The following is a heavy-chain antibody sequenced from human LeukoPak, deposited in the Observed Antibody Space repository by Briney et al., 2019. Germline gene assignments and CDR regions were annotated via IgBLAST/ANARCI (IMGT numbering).Heavy chain of an antibody. V-gene: IGHV4-39*01. D-gene: IGHD6-19*01. J-gene: IGHJ4*02. Sequence: SETLSLTCTVSGASISSYSYDWGWIRQPPGKGLDWIGTIIYSGRTFYNPSLKSRASISADTSKNQFSLKLISVTAADTAVYYCARHGDSSGSDYWGQGTLVTVSS. CDR1: GASISSYSYD. CDR2: IIYSGRT. CDR3: ARHGDSSGSDY.